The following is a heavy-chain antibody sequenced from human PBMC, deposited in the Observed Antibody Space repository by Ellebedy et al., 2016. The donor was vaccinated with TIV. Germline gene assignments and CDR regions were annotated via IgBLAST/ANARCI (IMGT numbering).Heavy chain of an antibody. CDR1: GDTMFGQNVA. J-gene: IGHJ3*01. V-gene: IGHV6-1*01. Sequence: SETLSLTXAISGDTMFGQNVAWNWIRQSPSRGLEWLGRTYYRSKWYNDYAVSVKSRIIINSDTSKNQFSLQLNSVTPEDTAMYYCTRAQFTAFDVWGQGTIVTVSS. D-gene: IGHD5-24*01. CDR3: TRAQFTAFDV. CDR2: TYYRSKWYN.